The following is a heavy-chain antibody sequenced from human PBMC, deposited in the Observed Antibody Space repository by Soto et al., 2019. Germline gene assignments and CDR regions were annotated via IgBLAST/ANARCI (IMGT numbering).Heavy chain of an antibody. D-gene: IGHD4-17*01. CDR2: IYPGDSDT. V-gene: IGHV5-51*01. CDR3: GRSTTVACNFRADV. CDR1: GYSFTTNW. J-gene: IGHJ6*02. Sequence: LRESLKISCKGSGYSFTTNWIGWVRQMPGKGLEWMGVIYPGDSDTRYSPSFQGQVAISADKSINTAYLQWSSLKASDTVMHYCGRSTTVACNFRADVWCQGTSDTVYS.